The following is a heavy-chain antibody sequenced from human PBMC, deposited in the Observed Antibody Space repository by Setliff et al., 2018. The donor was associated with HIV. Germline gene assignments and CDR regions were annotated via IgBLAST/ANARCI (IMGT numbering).Heavy chain of an antibody. V-gene: IGHV4-61*09. CDR1: GGSITSGNYF. CDR2: IYTDGST. J-gene: IGHJ4*02. CDR3: ARIAATGGHFDN. D-gene: IGHD2-15*01. Sequence: PSETLSLTCTVSGGSITSGNYFWTWIRQPAGKGLEWIGHIYTDGSTNYNPSFRSRVTISVDSSKNQFSLKLSSVTPADTAVYFCARIAATGGHFDNWGQGTLVTVSS.